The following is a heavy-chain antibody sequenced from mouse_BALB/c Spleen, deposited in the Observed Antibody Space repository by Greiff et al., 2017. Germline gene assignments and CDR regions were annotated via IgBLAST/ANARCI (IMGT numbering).Heavy chain of an antibody. J-gene: IGHJ2*01. CDR3: ARRGNYSRAYFDY. CDR2: INPSSGYT. Sequence: VQLQQSGAELARPGASLKLSCTASGYTFTSYTMPWVKQKPGQGLEWIGYINPSSGYTNSNQKFKDKATLTADKSSSTAYMQLSSLTSEDSAVYYCARRGNYSRAYFDYWGQGTTLTVSS. CDR1: GYTFTSYT. V-gene: IGHV1-4*01. D-gene: IGHD3-1*01.